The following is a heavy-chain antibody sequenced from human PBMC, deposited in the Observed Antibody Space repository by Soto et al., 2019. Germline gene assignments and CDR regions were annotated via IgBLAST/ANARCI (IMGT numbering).Heavy chain of an antibody. D-gene: IGHD6-19*01. CDR3: VMSPGWYKIDS. Sequence: SETLSLTCTVSGGSISNYYLSWIRQPPGKRLEWIGFIYYSGGTNYNPSLKSRVTISVDTSKTQFSLNLNSVTAADTAVYFCVMSPGWYKIDSWGQGILVTVSS. V-gene: IGHV4-59*08. J-gene: IGHJ4*02. CDR2: IYYSGGT. CDR1: GGSISNYY.